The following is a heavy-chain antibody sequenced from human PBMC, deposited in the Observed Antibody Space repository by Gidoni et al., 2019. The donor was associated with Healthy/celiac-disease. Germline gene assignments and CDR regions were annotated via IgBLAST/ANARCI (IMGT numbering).Heavy chain of an antibody. Sequence: QVQLVQSGAEVKKTGASVQVSCTASGSTFTGYYLHWVRQAPGQGLEWMGWINPNSGGTNYAQKLQGRVTMTRDTSISTAYMELSRLRSDDTAVYYCARGFCGGDCYLPDYWGQGTLVTVSS. D-gene: IGHD2-21*02. CDR1: GSTFTGYY. CDR2: INPNSGGT. J-gene: IGHJ4*02. CDR3: ARGFCGGDCYLPDY. V-gene: IGHV1-2*02.